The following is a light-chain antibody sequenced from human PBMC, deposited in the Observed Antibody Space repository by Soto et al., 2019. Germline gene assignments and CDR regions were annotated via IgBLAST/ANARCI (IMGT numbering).Light chain of an antibody. J-gene: IGKJ5*01. CDR3: QQYNNWPPIT. CDR2: GAS. CDR1: QTISTN. V-gene: IGKV3-15*01. Sequence: ELVMTQSPATLSVSPGERATLSCRASQTISTNLAWYQQKPGQAPRLLIYGASTRAAGIPARFSGSGSGTDFTLTISSLQSEDFAVYYCQQYNNWPPITFGQGTRLEI.